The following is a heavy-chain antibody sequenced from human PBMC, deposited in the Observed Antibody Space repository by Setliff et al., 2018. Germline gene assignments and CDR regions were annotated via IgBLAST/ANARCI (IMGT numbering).Heavy chain of an antibody. CDR1: GYNFITFG. Sequence: ASVKVSCKTSGYNFITFGVNWVRQVPGQGFEWMGWISPYNGDANYAQKFQGQVTMTTDTSTGTAYMELRALNYDDTAVYYCTRGRGPRVVVAVPLDHWGQGTLVTVSS. D-gene: IGHD2-15*01. CDR3: TRGRGPRVVVAVPLDH. J-gene: IGHJ4*02. V-gene: IGHV1-18*01. CDR2: ISPYNGDA.